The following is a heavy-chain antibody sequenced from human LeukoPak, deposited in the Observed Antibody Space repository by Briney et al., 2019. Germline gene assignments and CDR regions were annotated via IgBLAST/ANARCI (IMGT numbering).Heavy chain of an antibody. Sequence: GGSLRLSCAASGFTFDDYAMHWVRQAPGKGLEWVSGISWNSGSKDYADSVKGRFTISRDNAKNPLYLQINSLRAEDTALYYCAKSGGYSYGVYDYWGQGTLVTVSS. CDR1: GFTFDDYA. V-gene: IGHV3-9*01. CDR2: ISWNSGSK. D-gene: IGHD5-18*01. J-gene: IGHJ4*02. CDR3: AKSGGYSYGVYDY.